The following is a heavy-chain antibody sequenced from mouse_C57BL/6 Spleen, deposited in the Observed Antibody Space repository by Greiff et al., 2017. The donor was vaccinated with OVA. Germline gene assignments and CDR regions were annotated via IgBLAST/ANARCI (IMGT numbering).Heavy chain of an antibody. V-gene: IGHV1-80*01. Sequence: LQESGAELVKPGASVKISCKASGYAFSSYWMNWVKQRPGKGLEWIGQIYPGDGDTNYNGKFKGKATLTADKSSSTAYMQLSSLTSEDSAVYFCARWDPEEYYFDYWGQGTTLTVSS. D-gene: IGHD4-1*01. CDR1: GYAFSSYW. CDR3: ARWDPEEYYFDY. CDR2: IYPGDGDT. J-gene: IGHJ2*01.